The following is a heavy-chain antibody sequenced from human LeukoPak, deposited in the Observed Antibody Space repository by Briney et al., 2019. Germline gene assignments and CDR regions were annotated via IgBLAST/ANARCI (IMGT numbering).Heavy chain of an antibody. D-gene: IGHD1-26*01. J-gene: IGHJ4*02. Sequence: GGSLRLSCAASGFTFSNAWMSWVRQAPGKGLEWVGRIKSKTDGGTTDYAAPVKGRFTISRDDSKNTLYLQMNSLKTEDTAVYYCTTDRGVGATQTSCFDYWGQGTLVTVSS. CDR2: IKSKTDGGTT. CDR3: TTDRGVGATQTSCFDY. V-gene: IGHV3-15*01. CDR1: GFTFSNAW.